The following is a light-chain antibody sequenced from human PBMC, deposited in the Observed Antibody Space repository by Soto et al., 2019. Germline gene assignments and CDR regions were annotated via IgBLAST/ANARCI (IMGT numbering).Light chain of an antibody. CDR3: QQYNNWPPIT. V-gene: IGKV3-15*01. Sequence: SQSPCTLTLSPGARATLSCRASQSVSSYLAWYQQKPGQAPRLLIYGASTRATGIPARFSGSGSGTAFTLTISSLQSEDFAVYYCQQYNNWPPITFGQGTRLEIK. CDR1: QSVSSY. CDR2: GAS. J-gene: IGKJ5*01.